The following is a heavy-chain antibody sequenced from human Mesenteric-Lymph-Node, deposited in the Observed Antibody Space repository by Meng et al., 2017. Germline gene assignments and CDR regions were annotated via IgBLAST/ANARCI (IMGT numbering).Heavy chain of an antibody. V-gene: IGHV4-39*07. CDR3: ARESFDYGVDY. Sequence: GSLRLSCSVSGASISSSNSNWGWIRQPPGKGLEWIGSIHYGGSTYYDPSLKGRVTISVDTNNQFSLKLSSVTAADTAVYYCARESFDYGVDYWGQGTLVTVSS. D-gene: IGHD4-17*01. CDR2: IHYGGST. J-gene: IGHJ4*02. CDR1: GASISSSNSN.